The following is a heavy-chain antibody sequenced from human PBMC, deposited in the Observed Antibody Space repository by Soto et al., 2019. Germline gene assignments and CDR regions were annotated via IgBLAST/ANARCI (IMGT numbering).Heavy chain of an antibody. Sequence: SEPQSPTWTLSGGHIRSRDWGSWVRQPPGKGLEWIGAIYHSGSTNYNPSLKSRVTISVDKSKNQFSLKLSSVTAADTAVYYCARGGRPGFVYWGQGTLVTVSS. CDR2: IYHSGST. V-gene: IGHV4-4*02. CDR3: ARGGRPGFVY. J-gene: IGHJ4*02. CDR1: GGHIRSRDW.